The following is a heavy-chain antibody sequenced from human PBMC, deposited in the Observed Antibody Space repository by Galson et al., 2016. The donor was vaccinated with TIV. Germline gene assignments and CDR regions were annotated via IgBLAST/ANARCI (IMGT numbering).Heavy chain of an antibody. J-gene: IGHJ6*03. V-gene: IGHV1-69*05. CDR2: IIPLFGTV. CDR1: GDIFRSYG. Sequence: SVKVSCKASGDIFRSYGISWVRQAPGQGLEWMGAIIPLFGTVKYEQTFQGRLTINTDESTGTVYLELSSLTSEDTAIYYCARVPQIYDYYMDVWGKGTTVTVSS. CDR3: ARVPQIYDYYMDV.